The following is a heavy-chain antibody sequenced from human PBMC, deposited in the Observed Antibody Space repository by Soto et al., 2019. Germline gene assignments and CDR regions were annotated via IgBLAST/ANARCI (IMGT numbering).Heavy chain of an antibody. CDR3: ARAQYNSYDDY. D-gene: IGHD5-18*01. V-gene: IGHV4-30-4*01. CDR2: IYDSGST. Sequence: SETLSLTCTVSGGSISSGAYYWNWIRQPPGKGLEWIGYIYDSGSTYYNPSLKSRVTISLDTSKNQFSLKLSSVTAADTAVYYCARAQYNSYDDYWGQGTLVTVSS. CDR1: GGSISSGAYY. J-gene: IGHJ4*02.